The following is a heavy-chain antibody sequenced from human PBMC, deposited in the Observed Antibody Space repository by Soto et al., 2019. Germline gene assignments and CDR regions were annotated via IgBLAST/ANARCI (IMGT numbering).Heavy chain of an antibody. CDR2: IIPIFGTA. D-gene: IGHD4-17*01. J-gene: IGHJ3*02. V-gene: IGHV1-69*01. CDR3: ARAQKPRRPAVTTYAFDS. Sequence: QVQLVQSGAEVKKPGSSVKVSCKASGGTFSSYAISWVRQAPGQGLEWMGGIIPIFGTANYAQKFQGRVTITADEPTSTAYIELSSVRSEYTAVYYWARAQKPRRPAVTTYAFDSWGRGTMVTVAS. CDR1: GGTFSSYA.